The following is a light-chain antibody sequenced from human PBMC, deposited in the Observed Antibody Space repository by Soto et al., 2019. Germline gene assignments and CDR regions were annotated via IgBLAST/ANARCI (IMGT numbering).Light chain of an antibody. CDR2: AAS. CDR3: QQPISYPLT. V-gene: IGKV1-9*01. Sequence: DISLTQSPSFLSASVGDRVTITCRASQGIASLLAWYQQEPGKAPKVLIYAASTLEGGVPSRFSGSGSGSEFTLTISRLQPEELATYFCQQPISYPLTFGQGTKVEIK. CDR1: QGIASL. J-gene: IGKJ1*01.